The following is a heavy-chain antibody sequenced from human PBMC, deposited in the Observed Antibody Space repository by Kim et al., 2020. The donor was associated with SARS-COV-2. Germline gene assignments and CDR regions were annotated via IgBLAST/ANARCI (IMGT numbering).Heavy chain of an antibody. V-gene: IGHV4-34*01. CDR3: ARGSGAGWLSYYYGMDV. D-gene: IGHD3-22*01. J-gene: IGHJ6*02. Sequence: LKSRVTISVDTSKNQFSLKLSSVTAADTAVYYCARGSGAGWLSYYYGMDVWGQGTTVTVSS.